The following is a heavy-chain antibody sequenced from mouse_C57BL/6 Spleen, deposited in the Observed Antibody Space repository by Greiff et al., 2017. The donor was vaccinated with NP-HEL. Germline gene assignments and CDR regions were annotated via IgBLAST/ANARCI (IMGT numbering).Heavy chain of an antibody. CDR1: GYTFTDHT. V-gene: IGHV1-78*01. CDR2: IYPRDGST. CDR3: ARPGVIWDEDYAMDY. Sequence: VKLLESDAELVKPGASVKISCKVSGYTFTDHTIHWMKQRPEQGLEWIGYIYPRDGSTKYNEKFKGKATLTADKSSSTAYMQLNSLTSEDSAVYFCARPGVIWDEDYAMDYWGQGTSVTVSS. J-gene: IGHJ4*01. D-gene: IGHD4-1*01.